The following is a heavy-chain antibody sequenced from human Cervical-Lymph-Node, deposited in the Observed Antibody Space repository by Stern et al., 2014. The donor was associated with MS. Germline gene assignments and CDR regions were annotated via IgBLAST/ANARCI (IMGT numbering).Heavy chain of an antibody. CDR1: GYTFINYY. D-gene: IGHD5-18*01. J-gene: IGHJ4*02. CDR2: ISPSGSTA. Sequence: VQLLESGAEVKKPGASVKVSCEASGYTFINYYIHWGRQAPGQGLEWMGVISPSGSTANYAQKFQGRVTMTRDTSTSTVYMELSSLRSEDTAVYYCARPSTGGYTYGGNFDYWGQGALVTVSS. CDR3: ARPSTGGYTYGGNFDY. V-gene: IGHV1-46*03.